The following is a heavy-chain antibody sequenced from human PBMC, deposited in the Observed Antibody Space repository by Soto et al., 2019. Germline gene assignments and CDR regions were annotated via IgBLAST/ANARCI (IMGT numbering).Heavy chain of an antibody. CDR1: GFSLNTGGVG. V-gene: IGHV2-5*02. CDR2: IYWDDDE. Sequence: ITLKESGPTLVKPTQTLTLTCTFSGFSLNTGGVGVGWVRQPRGKAMEWLALIYWDDDERYRPSLRSRLNITKDTINNQVVLTMTNMDPEDTATYYCVRNWRYYGGDSHYGMDAWGQGTTVTVSS. CDR3: VRNWRYYGGDSHYGMDA. D-gene: IGHD3-10*01. J-gene: IGHJ6*02.